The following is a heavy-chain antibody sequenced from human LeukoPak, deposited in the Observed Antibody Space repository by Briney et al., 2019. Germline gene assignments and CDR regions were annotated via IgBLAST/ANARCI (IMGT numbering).Heavy chain of an antibody. CDR3: AREDKSSGWFWYFDL. D-gene: IGHD6-19*01. CDR1: GYTFTSYG. V-gene: IGHV1-18*01. Sequence: ASVKVSCKASGYTFTSYGISWVRQAPGQGLEWMGWISAYNGSTNYAQKLQGRVTMTTDTSTSAAYMELRSLRSDDTAVYYCAREDKSSGWFWYFDLWGRGTLVTVSS. J-gene: IGHJ2*01. CDR2: ISAYNGST.